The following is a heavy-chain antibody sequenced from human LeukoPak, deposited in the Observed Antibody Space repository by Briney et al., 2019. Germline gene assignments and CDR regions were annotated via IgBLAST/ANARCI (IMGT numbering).Heavy chain of an antibody. Sequence: SQTLSLTCTVSGGSISSGSYYWSWIRQPAGKGLEWVGRIYSSGTANYNPSLKSRVTISVDTSKNQFSLKLSSVTAADTAVYYCARELFRDSSGWYPAGYMDVWGKGTTVTVSS. V-gene: IGHV4-61*02. D-gene: IGHD6-19*01. J-gene: IGHJ6*03. CDR1: GGSISSGSYY. CDR2: IYSSGTA. CDR3: ARELFRDSSGWYPAGYMDV.